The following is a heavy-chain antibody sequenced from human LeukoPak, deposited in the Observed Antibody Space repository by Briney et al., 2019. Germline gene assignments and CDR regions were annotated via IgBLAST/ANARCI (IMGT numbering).Heavy chain of an antibody. V-gene: IGHV3-21*01. CDR1: GFTFSSYS. D-gene: IGHD3-3*01. J-gene: IGHJ4*02. CDR3: ARGVTIFGVVTPFDY. Sequence: GGSLRLSCAASGFTFSSYSMNWVRQAPGKGLEWVSSISSSSSYIYYADSVKGRFTISRDNAKNSLYLQMNSLRAEDTAVYYCARGVTIFGVVTPFDYWGQGTLVTVSS. CDR2: ISSSSSYI.